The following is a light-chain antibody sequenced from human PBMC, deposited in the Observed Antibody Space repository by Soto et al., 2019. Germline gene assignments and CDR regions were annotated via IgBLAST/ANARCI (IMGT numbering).Light chain of an antibody. CDR1: QSVSSY. CDR3: QQRSNWPRT. CDR2: DAS. Sequence: EIVLTQSPATLSLSPGERANLSCRASQSVSSYLAWYQQKPGQAPRLLIYDASNRATGIPARFSGSGSGTDFTLTINSLEPEDFAVYYCQQRSNWPRTFGQGTKVDIK. J-gene: IGKJ1*01. V-gene: IGKV3-11*01.